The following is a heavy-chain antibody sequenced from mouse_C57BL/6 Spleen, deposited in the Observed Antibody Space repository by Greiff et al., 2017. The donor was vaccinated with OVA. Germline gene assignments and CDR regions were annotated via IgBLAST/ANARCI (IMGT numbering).Heavy chain of an antibody. D-gene: IGHD2-5*01. CDR1: GYTFTSYW. Sequence: KQPGAELVMPGASVKLSCKASGYTFTSYWMHWVKQRPGQGLEWIGEIDPSDSYTNYNQKFKGKSTLTVDKSSSTAYMQLSSLTSEDSAVYYCARDYSNYNAYWGQGTLVTVSA. V-gene: IGHV1-69*01. J-gene: IGHJ3*01. CDR3: ARDYSNYNAY. CDR2: IDPSDSYT.